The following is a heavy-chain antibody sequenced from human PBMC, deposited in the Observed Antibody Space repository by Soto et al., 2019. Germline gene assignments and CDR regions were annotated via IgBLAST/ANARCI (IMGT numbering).Heavy chain of an antibody. CDR3: ASWGIAVAGRDFDY. CDR1: GGSISSSNW. J-gene: IGHJ4*02. V-gene: IGHV4-4*02. D-gene: IGHD6-19*01. CDR2: IYHSGST. Sequence: QVQLQESGPGLLKPSGTLSLTCAVSGGSISSSNWWSWVRQPPGKGRGWIGEIYHSGSTNYNPSLKSRVTISVDKSKNQFSLKLSSVTAADTAVYYCASWGIAVAGRDFDYWGQGTLVTVSS.